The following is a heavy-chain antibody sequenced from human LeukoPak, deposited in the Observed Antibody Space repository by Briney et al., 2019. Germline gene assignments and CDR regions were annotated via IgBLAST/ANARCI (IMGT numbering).Heavy chain of an antibody. CDR3: ARHSGWYVFDY. Sequence: GASVKVSCKASGGTFSSYAISWVRQAPGQGLEWMGGIIPIFGTANYARKFHGRVTLTADESMSTAYMELSRLRSEDTVGYYCARHSGWYVFDYWGQGPRVTVPS. D-gene: IGHD6-19*01. CDR2: IIPIFGTA. V-gene: IGHV1-69*01. CDR1: GGTFSSYA. J-gene: IGHJ4*02.